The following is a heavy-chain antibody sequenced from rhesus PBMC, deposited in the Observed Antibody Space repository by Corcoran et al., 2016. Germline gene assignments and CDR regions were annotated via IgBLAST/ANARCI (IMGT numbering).Heavy chain of an antibody. V-gene: IGHV4-76*01. CDR3: AREYGSIFDY. D-gene: IGHD4-29*01. CDR2: IYGSSGST. Sequence: QVQLQESGPGVVKPSETLSLTCAVSGYSISSGYDWSWIRQPPGKGLDWIGNIYGSSGSTNYYPSLQNRVTSSKDTSKNQFSLKLSSVTAADTAVYYCAREYGSIFDYWGQGVLVTVSS. CDR1: GYSISSGYD. J-gene: IGHJ4*01.